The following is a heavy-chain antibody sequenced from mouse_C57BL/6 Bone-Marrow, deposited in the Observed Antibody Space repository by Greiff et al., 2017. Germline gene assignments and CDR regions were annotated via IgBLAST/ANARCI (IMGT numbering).Heavy chain of an antibody. CDR1: GYTFTSYW. Sequence: QVQLQQPGAELVRPGSSVKLSCKASGYTFTSYWMDWVKQRPGQGLEWIGNIYPSDSETHYNQKFKDKATLTVDKSSSTAYMQLSSLTSEDSAVYYCARGDYSNDDFDYWGQGTTLTVSS. J-gene: IGHJ2*01. CDR3: ARGDYSNDDFDY. CDR2: IYPSDSET. V-gene: IGHV1-61*01. D-gene: IGHD2-12*01.